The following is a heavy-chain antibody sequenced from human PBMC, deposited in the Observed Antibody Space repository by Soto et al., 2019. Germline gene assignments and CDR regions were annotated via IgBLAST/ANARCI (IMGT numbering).Heavy chain of an antibody. D-gene: IGHD1-26*01. CDR2: IYHSGST. J-gene: IGHJ4*02. CDR1: GGSISSGGYS. Sequence: SETLSLTCAVSGGSISSGGYSWSWIRQPPGKGLEWIGYIYHSGSTYYNPSLKSRVTISVDRSKNQFSLKLSSVTAADTAVYYCARVAVGATFWGVFDYWGQGTLVTVSS. CDR3: ARVAVGATFWGVFDY. V-gene: IGHV4-30-2*01.